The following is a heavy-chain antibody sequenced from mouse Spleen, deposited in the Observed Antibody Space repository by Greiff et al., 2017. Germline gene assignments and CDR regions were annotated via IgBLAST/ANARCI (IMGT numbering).Heavy chain of an antibody. CDR1: GYTFTSYW. V-gene: IGHV1S81*02. CDR3: ARTRSTMITGFAY. Sequence: VQLQESGAELVKPGASVKLSCKASGYTFTSYWMHWVKQRPGQGLEWIGEINPSNGRTNYNEKFKSKATLTVDKSSSTAYMQLSSLTSEDSAVYYCARTRSTMITGFAYWGQGTLVTVSA. D-gene: IGHD2-4*01. J-gene: IGHJ3*01. CDR2: INPSNGRT.